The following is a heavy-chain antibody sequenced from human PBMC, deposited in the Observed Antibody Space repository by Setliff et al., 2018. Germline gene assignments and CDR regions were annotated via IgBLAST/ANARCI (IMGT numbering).Heavy chain of an antibody. V-gene: IGHV1-2*06. CDR2: IHPNTGST. Sequence: ASVKVSCKTSGYTFTAYYIYWVRQAPGHGLELMGRIHPNTGSTNYLQDFQGRVTITRDTSIYTVYMELTGLTSGDTAVYYCAKQGYSDSLYAFGVWGQGTVVT. CDR1: GYTFTAYY. D-gene: IGHD3-16*02. J-gene: IGHJ3*01. CDR3: AKQGYSDSLYAFGV.